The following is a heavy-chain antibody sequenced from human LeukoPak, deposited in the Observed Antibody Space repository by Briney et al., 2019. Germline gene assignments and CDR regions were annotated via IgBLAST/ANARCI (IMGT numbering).Heavy chain of an antibody. V-gene: IGHV4-59*12. CDR2: IYYSGST. CDR3: ARLGFHYGMDV. CDR1: GGSISSYY. Sequence: SETLSLTCTVSGGSISSYYWSWIRQPPGKGLEWIGYIYYSGSTNYNPSLKSRVTMSVDTSKNQFSLKLSSVTAADTAVYYCARLGFHYGMDVWGQGTTVTVSS. J-gene: IGHJ6*02.